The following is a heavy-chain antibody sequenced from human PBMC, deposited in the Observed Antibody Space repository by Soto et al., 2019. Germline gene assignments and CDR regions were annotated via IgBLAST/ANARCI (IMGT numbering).Heavy chain of an antibody. CDR2: INANNGGA. V-gene: IGHV1-2*02. J-gene: IGHJ5*02. CDR3: PREGCSETMQPSNNWFAT. Sequence: QVQLVQSGAEVKKPGASVKVSCKASGYTFTDYHIHWLRQAPGQGLEFMGWINANNGGAGSAQQVQGRVTVTRDTSIATVETELSTLRSDDTAVYYCPREGCSETMQPSNNWFATWGQGTLVTVSS. CDR1: GYTFTDYH. D-gene: IGHD6-25*01.